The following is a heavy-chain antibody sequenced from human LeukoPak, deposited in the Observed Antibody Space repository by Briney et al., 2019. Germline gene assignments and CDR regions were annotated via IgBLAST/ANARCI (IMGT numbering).Heavy chain of an antibody. CDR2: IYPGDSDT. D-gene: IGHD3-16*01. Sequence: GESLKISCKGSDFSFNNFWIGWVRQMPGKGLEYMGIIYPGDSDTRYSPSFQGQVIISADKSNSTAYLQWTSLKASDSAIYYCARRKGIYAGSYHYFALDVWGQGTTVTVSS. V-gene: IGHV5-51*01. J-gene: IGHJ6*02. CDR3: ARRKGIYAGSYHYFALDV. CDR1: DFSFNNFW.